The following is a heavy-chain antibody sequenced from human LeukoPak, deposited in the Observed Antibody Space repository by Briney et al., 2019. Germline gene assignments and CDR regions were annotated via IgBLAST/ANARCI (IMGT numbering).Heavy chain of an antibody. CDR2: ISSSSSYI. CDR1: GFTFSSYS. CDR3: ARDSSGWYAGKQDAFDI. J-gene: IGHJ3*02. V-gene: IGHV3-21*01. D-gene: IGHD6-19*01. Sequence: PGGSLRLSCAASGFTFSSYSMNWARQAPGKGLEWVSSISSSSSYIYYADSVKGRFTISRDNAKNSLYLQMNSLRAEDTAVYYCARDSSGWYAGKQDAFDIWGQGTMVTVSS.